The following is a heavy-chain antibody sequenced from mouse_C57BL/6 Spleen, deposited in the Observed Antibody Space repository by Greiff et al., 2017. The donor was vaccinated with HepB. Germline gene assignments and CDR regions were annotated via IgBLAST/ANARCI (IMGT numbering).Heavy chain of an antibody. CDR2: IYPGSGST. CDR3: ARGGAYYGNFYFDY. Sequence: VQLQQPGAELVKPGASVKMSCKASGYTFTSYWITWVKQRPGQGLEWIGDIYPGSGSTNYNEKFKSKATLTVDTSSSTAYMQLSSLTSEDSAVYYGARGGAYYGNFYFDYWGQGTTLTVSS. J-gene: IGHJ2*01. CDR1: GYTFTSYW. V-gene: IGHV1-55*01. D-gene: IGHD2-10*01.